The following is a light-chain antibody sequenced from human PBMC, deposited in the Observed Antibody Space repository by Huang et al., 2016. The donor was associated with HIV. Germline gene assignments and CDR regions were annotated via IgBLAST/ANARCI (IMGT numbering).Light chain of an antibody. CDR3: QQSYGAPLT. Sequence: GDTVTITCRTSQTISNSLNWYQQRPGKAPKLLIYTASRLNSGVPSRFSGSGSGTDFTLTITNLQPEDFTTYFCQQSYGAPLTFGGGTKVEIK. CDR1: QTISNS. CDR2: TAS. V-gene: IGKV1-39*01. J-gene: IGKJ4*01.